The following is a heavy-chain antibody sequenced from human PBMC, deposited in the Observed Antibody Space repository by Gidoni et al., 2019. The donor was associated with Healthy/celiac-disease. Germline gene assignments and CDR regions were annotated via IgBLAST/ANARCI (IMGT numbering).Heavy chain of an antibody. D-gene: IGHD2-15*01. V-gene: IGHV1-2*02. Sequence: QVQLVQSGAEVKKPGASLKVSCKAPGYTFTAYYMHWVRQAPGQGLEWMGWINPNSGGTNYAQKFQGRVTMTRDTSISTAYMELSRLRSDDTAVYYCARVAQYCSGGSCYPYYYYGMDVWGQGTTVTVSS. CDR2: INPNSGGT. CDR3: ARVAQYCSGGSCYPYYYYGMDV. J-gene: IGHJ6*02. CDR1: GYTFTAYY.